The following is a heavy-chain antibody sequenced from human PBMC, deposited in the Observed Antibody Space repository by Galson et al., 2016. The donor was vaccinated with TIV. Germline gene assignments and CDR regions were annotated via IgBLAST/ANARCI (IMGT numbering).Heavy chain of an antibody. CDR3: ARGGSGYYQVFDY. Sequence: TLSLTCTVSGDSMTSGSYYWNWIRQPAGKGLEWIGRIYNSGRNNYNPSLKSRVTMSVDTSKNQFSLKLSSVTATDAAVYYCARGGSGYYQVFDYWGQGTLVTVSS. CDR2: IYNSGRN. J-gene: IGHJ4*02. CDR1: GDSMTSGSYY. D-gene: IGHD3-3*01. V-gene: IGHV4-61*02.